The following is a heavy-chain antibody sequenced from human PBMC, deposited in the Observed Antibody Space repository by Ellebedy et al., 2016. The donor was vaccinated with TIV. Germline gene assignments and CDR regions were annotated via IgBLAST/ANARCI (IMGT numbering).Heavy chain of an antibody. J-gene: IGHJ5*02. CDR1: GGSISSSNW. CDR3: ATGEPVSTSWFINWFDP. CDR2: INHSGDT. Sequence: MPSETLSLTCAVSGGSISSSNWWSWIRQPPGKGLEWIGEINHSGDTNYNPSLESRVPISVDTSKNQFSLHLSSVTAADTAVYYCATGEPVSTSWFINWFDPWGQGSLVTVSS. V-gene: IGHV4-4*02. D-gene: IGHD6-13*01.